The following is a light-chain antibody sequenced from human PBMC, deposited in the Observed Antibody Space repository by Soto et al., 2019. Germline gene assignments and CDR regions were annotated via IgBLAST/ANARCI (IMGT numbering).Light chain of an antibody. CDR3: QQYNQWPIT. CDR2: GAS. CDR1: QSVGST. Sequence: EIVLTQSPAPLSVSPGARATLSCRASQSVGSTLAWYQQKPGQAPRLLIYGASTRATSISARFSGSGSATDFTLTISSLQSEDFAVYYCQQYNQWPITFGQGTRLEIK. V-gene: IGKV3-15*01. J-gene: IGKJ5*01.